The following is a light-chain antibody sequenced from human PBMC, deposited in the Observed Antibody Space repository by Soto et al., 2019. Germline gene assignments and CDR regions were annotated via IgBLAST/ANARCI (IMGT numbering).Light chain of an antibody. J-gene: IGKJ4*01. V-gene: IGKV3-20*01. CDR3: QQYGSSPLT. CDR1: QSVSSSF. Sequence: EIVLTQSPGTLSLSPGETATLSCRASQSVSSSFLAWYQQKPGQAPRLLIYGASSRATGIPERFSGSGSGTDFTLTISRLEPEDVAVYYCQQYGSSPLTFGGGTKVA. CDR2: GAS.